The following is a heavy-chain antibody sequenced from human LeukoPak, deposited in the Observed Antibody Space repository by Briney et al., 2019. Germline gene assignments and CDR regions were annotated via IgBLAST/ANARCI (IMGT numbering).Heavy chain of an antibody. CDR3: VRGVGVSRFNCRDS. CDR2: IRYDASNK. D-gene: IGHD1-1*01. V-gene: IGHV3-33*01. Sequence: PGRSLTLSCAAPGFTFSSFGMHWVRQAPGKGLEWVAGIRYDASNKYYADSVKGRFTISRDISKNTLYLQMNSLSDDDTAVYYCVRGVGVSRFNCRDSWGQGTLVIVSS. J-gene: IGHJ5*01. CDR1: GFTFSSFG.